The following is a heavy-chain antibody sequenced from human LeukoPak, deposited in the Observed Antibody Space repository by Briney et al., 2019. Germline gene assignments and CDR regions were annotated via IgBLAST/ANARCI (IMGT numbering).Heavy chain of an antibody. CDR1: GGSFSGYY. CDR3: ASKSSDHGELRFDY. V-gene: IGHV4-34*01. J-gene: IGHJ4*02. Sequence: SETLSLTCAVYGGSFSGYYWSWIRQPPGKGLEWIGEINHSGSTNYNPSLKSRVTISVDTSKNQFSLRLSSVTAADTAVYYCASKSSDHGELRFDYWGQGTLVTVSS. CDR2: INHSGST. D-gene: IGHD4-17*01.